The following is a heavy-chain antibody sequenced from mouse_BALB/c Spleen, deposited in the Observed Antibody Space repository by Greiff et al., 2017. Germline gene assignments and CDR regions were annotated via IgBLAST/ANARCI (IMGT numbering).Heavy chain of an antibody. J-gene: IGHJ3*01. CDR2: ISSGGST. D-gene: IGHD2-4*01. Sequence: EVKLMESGGGLVKPGGSLKLSCAASGFTFSSYAMSWVRQTPEKRLEWVASISSGGSTYYPDSVKGRFTISRDNARNILYLQMSSLRSEDTAMYYCARGMITTRSWFAYWGQGTLVTVSA. V-gene: IGHV5-6-5*01. CDR1: GFTFSSYA. CDR3: ARGMITTRSWFAY.